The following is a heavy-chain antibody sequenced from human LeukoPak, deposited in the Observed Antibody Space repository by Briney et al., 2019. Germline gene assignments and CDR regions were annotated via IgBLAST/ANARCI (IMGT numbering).Heavy chain of an antibody. D-gene: IGHD3-22*01. J-gene: IGHJ4*02. CDR2: MNPNSGNT. Sequence: PVASVKVSCKASGYTFTSYDIDWVRQATGQGLEWMGWMNPNSGNTGYAQKFQGRVTMTRNTSISTAYMELSSLRSEDTAVYYCARAVRYYDSSGYPYYLDYWGQGTLVTVSS. CDR3: ARAVRYYDSSGYPYYLDY. V-gene: IGHV1-8*01. CDR1: GYTFTSYD.